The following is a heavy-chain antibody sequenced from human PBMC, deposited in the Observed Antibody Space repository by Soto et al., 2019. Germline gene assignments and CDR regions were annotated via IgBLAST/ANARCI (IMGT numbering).Heavy chain of an antibody. CDR2: ISSSGSTI. D-gene: IGHD3-3*01. J-gene: IGHJ4*02. Sequence: PGGSLRLSCAASGFTVSRSYMSWVRQAPGKGLEWVSYISSSGSTIYYADSVKGRFTISRDNAKNSLYLQMNSLRAEDTAVYYCAREYDFWSGYFGYWGQGTLVTVSS. V-gene: IGHV3-11*01. CDR1: GFTVSRSY. CDR3: AREYDFWSGYFGY.